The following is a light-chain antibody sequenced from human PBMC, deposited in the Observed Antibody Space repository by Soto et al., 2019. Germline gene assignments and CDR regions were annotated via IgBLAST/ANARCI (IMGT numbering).Light chain of an antibody. CDR2: DAS. V-gene: IGKV3-11*01. CDR3: QQYNNWPWT. J-gene: IGKJ1*01. Sequence: IVLTQSPATLSLSPWGRATLSCRASQSVSTFLAWYQLKPGQAPRLLIYDASNRASGIPARFSGSGSGTDFTLTISSLEPEDFALYYCQQYNNWPWTFGQGTKVDIK. CDR1: QSVSTF.